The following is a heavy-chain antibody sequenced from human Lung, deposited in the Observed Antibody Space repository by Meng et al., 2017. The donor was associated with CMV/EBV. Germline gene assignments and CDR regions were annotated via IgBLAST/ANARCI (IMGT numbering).Heavy chain of an antibody. J-gene: IGHJ6*02. CDR2: IYYSGST. V-gene: IGHV4-39*01. Sequence: SXTLSLTCTVSGGCITGSSYYWGWIRQPPGKGLEWIGSIYYSGSTYYNPSLKRRVIISVDTSKKQFSLKLSSVTAADTAVYYGIEYCSSTRCYKDYYEMDVWGQGTTVTVSS. D-gene: IGHD2-2*02. CDR1: GGCITGSSYY. CDR3: IEYCSSTRCYKDYYEMDV.